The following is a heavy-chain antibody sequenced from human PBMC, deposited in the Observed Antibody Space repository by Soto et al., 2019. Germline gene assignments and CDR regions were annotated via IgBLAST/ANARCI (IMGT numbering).Heavy chain of an antibody. CDR2: ISHSGTV. Sequence: ASETLSLTCDVSSVSITSSNWWTWVRQPPGKGLEWLGKISHSGTVNYNATLRSRVTISVDKPKNQLSLKLMSVTAADTAVYYCARDYDGFDYWGPGILVTVSS. J-gene: IGHJ4*02. D-gene: IGHD3-16*01. CDR3: ARDYDGFDY. CDR1: SVSITSSNW. V-gene: IGHV4-4*02.